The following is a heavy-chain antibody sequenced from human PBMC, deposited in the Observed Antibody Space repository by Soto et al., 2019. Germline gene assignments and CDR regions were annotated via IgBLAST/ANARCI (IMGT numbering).Heavy chain of an antibody. Sequence: PSETLSLTCAVSGGSISSSNWWSWVRQPPGKGLEWIGEIYHSGSTNYNPSLKSRVTISVDKSKNQFSLKLSSVTAADTAVYYCARDQIAVAATSYFDYWGQGTLVTVSS. V-gene: IGHV4-4*02. J-gene: IGHJ4*02. CDR3: ARDQIAVAATSYFDY. CDR1: GGSISSSNW. CDR2: IYHSGST. D-gene: IGHD6-19*01.